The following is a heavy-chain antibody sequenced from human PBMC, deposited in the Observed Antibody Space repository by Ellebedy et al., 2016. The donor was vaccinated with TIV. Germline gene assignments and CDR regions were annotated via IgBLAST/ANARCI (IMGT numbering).Heavy chain of an antibody. D-gene: IGHD2-8*01. Sequence: GESLKISCAVSGFSISDSYIGWIRQAPGKGLWWISSISSVGSVIYYADSVRGRFTISRDNTKNSLYLQMNSLRGEDTAVYYCATARGDHGAFEIWGQGTMGTVSS. J-gene: IGHJ3*02. CDR3: ATARGDHGAFEI. V-gene: IGHV3-11*01. CDR2: ISSVGSVI. CDR1: GFSISDSY.